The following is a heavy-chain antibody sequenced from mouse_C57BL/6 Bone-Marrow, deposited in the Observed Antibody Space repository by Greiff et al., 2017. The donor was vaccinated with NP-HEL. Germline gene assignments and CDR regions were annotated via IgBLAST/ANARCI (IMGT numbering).Heavy chain of an antibody. CDR1: GFTLSNYW. Sequence: EVQGVESGGGLVQPGGSMKLSCVASGFTLSNYWMNWVRQSPEKGLEWVAQIRLKSDNYATHYAVSVKGRFTISRDDSKSSVYLQINNLRAEDTGIYYCTSYYSNYYAMDYWGQGTSVTVSS. CDR3: TSYYSNYYAMDY. J-gene: IGHJ4*01. V-gene: IGHV6-3*01. CDR2: IRLKSDNYAT. D-gene: IGHD2-5*01.